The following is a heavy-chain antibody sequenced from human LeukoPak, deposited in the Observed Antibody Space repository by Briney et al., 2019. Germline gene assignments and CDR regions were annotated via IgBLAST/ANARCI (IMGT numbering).Heavy chain of an antibody. CDR2: ITGSGDTT. D-gene: IGHD1-26*01. Sequence: GGSLRLSCAASGFTFSIYAMSWVRQAPGKGLEWVSAITGSGDTTYYADSVKGRFTISRDNSKNTLYLQMNSLSAEDTAVYYCAKRTPYSGSSQSFDCWGQGTLVTVSP. CDR3: AKRTPYSGSSQSFDC. J-gene: IGHJ4*02. CDR1: GFTFSIYA. V-gene: IGHV3-23*01.